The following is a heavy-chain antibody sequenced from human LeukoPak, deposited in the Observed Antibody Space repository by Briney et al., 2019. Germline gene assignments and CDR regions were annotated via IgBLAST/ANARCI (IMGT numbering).Heavy chain of an antibody. CDR3: AKAPVTSCRGAFCYPFDY. D-gene: IGHD2-15*01. V-gene: IGHV3-23*01. J-gene: IGHJ4*02. CDR1: GFTLSSYE. Sequence: GGSLRLSCTVSGFTLSSYEMSWIRQAPGKGLEWVSSIDYDGGSGHYADSVKGRFTISRDNAKNSLYLQMNSLRAEDAAVYYCAKAPVTSCRGAFCYPFDYWGQGTLVTVSS. CDR2: IDYDGGSG.